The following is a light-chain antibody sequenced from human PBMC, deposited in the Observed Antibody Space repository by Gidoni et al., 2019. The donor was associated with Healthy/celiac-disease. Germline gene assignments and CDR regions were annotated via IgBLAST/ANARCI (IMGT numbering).Light chain of an antibody. J-gene: IGKJ4*01. Sequence: EIVMTQSPATLSVSPGERATLSGRASQSVSSNLTWYQKKPGQAPRLHISGASTRATGIPARSEFTLTISSLRSEDFAVYYYQQYNHWPRCTFGGGTKVEIK. CDR2: GAS. CDR3: QQYNHWPRCT. V-gene: IGKV3-15*01. CDR1: QSVSSN.